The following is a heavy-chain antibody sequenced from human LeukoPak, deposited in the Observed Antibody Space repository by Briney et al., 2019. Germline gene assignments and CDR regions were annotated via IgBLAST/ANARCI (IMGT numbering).Heavy chain of an antibody. CDR3: AFSPLGDNYGFPY. J-gene: IGHJ4*02. D-gene: IGHD5-18*01. Sequence: PGGSLRLSCAGSGFTFSSYVMHWVRQAPGRGLEWVSSISEGGDTAYYADSVKGRFTIYRDNSRDTLYLQVNSLRADDTALYYCAFSPLGDNYGFPYWGQGALVIVSS. CDR2: ISEGGDTA. CDR1: GFTFSSYV. V-gene: IGHV3-23*01.